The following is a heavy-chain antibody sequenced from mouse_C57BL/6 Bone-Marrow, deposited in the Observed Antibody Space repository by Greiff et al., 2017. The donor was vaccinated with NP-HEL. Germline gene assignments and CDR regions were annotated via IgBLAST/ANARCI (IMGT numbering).Heavy chain of an antibody. V-gene: IGHV1-59*01. Sequence: QVQLQQSGAELVRPGTSVKLSCKASGYTFTSYWMHWVKQRPGHGLEWIGVIDPSDSYTNYNQKFKGKATLTVDTSSSTAYMQLSSLTSEDSAVYYCARPYYYGSSYWYFDVWGTGTTVTVSS. CDR1: GYTFTSYW. J-gene: IGHJ1*03. CDR2: IDPSDSYT. CDR3: ARPYYYGSSYWYFDV. D-gene: IGHD1-1*01.